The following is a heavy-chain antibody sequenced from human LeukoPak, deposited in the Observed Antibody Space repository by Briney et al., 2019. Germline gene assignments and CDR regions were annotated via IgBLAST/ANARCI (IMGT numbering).Heavy chain of an antibody. D-gene: IGHD6-19*01. V-gene: IGHV3-49*04. J-gene: IGHJ4*02. CDR2: IRSKAYGGTT. CDR3: TRVFLGEQWLVQGFDY. Sequence: GGSLRLFCAASGFTFSSYGMSWVRQAPGKGLEWVGFIRSKAYGGTTEYAASVKGRFTISRDNSKSIAYLQMNSLKTEDTAVYYCTRVFLGEQWLVQGFDYWGQGTLVTVSS. CDR1: GFTFSSYG.